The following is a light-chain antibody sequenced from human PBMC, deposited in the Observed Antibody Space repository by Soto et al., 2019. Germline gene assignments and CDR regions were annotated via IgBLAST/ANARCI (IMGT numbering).Light chain of an antibody. V-gene: IGKV1-5*03. Sequence: DIQMTQSPSTLSASVGDRVTITCRASQSISNWLAWYQQKPGKVPKLLIYKTSSLESGVPSRFSGSGSGTEFTLTISSLQPDDFATYDCQQYHTYWTFGQGTKVDVK. CDR2: KTS. CDR1: QSISNW. CDR3: QQYHTYWT. J-gene: IGKJ1*01.